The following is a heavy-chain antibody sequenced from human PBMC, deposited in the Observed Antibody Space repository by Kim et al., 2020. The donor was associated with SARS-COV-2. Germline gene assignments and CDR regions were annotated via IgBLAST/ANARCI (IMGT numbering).Heavy chain of an antibody. V-gene: IGHV3-7*01. CDR2: IKQDGSEK. D-gene: IGHD3-10*01. CDR3: ARDRPAFSGSGSYPRYYYYCGMDV. Sequence: GGSLRLSCAASGFTFSSYWMSWVRQAPGKGLEWVANIKQDGSEKYYVDSVKGRFTISRDNAKNSLYLQMNSLRAEDTAVYYCARDRPAFSGSGSYPRYYYYCGMDVWGQGPTVTVSS. J-gene: IGHJ6*02. CDR1: GFTFSSYW.